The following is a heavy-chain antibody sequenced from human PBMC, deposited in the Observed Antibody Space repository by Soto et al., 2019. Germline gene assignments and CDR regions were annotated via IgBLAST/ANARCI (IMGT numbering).Heavy chain of an antibody. CDR3: ARGGGEQYCTSAGCYDY. D-gene: IGHD2-2*01. CDR1: GGSFTSYY. Sequence: SETLSLTCTVSGGSFTSYYWSWTRQPPGKGLEWIGYIYYSGSTNYNPSLKSRLTISVDTSKNQFSLKVSSVTAADTAVYYCARGGGEQYCTSAGCYDYWGQGTQVTVSS. CDR2: IYYSGST. J-gene: IGHJ4*02. V-gene: IGHV4-59*01.